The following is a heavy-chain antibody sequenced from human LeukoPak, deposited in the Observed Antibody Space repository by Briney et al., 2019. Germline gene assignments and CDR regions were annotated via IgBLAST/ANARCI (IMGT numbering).Heavy chain of an antibody. CDR3: ARDQGSSSWYSSGDY. J-gene: IGHJ4*02. D-gene: IGHD6-13*01. V-gene: IGHV3-48*03. CDR1: GFTFSSYE. CDR2: ISSSGSTI. Sequence: GGSLRLSCAASGFTFSSYEMNWVRQAPGKGLEWVSYISSSGSTIYYADSVKGRFTISRDNAKNTLYLQMNSLRAEDTAVYYCARDQGSSSWYSSGDYWGQGTLVTVSS.